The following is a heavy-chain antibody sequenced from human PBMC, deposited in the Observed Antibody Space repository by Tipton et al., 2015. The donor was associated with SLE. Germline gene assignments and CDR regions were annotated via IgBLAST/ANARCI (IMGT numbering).Heavy chain of an antibody. CDR1: GGSISGYY. CDR2: ISFSGLT. V-gene: IGHV4-59*08. CDR3: ARHKLGFSWSYFDS. Sequence: LRLSCTVSGGSISGYYWSWVRQPPGEGLEWIGYISFSGLTNYNPSVRSRVSTSMDTSKNQFSLQMSSVTAADTALYYCARHKLGFSWSYFDSWGQGTLVTVSS. J-gene: IGHJ4*02. D-gene: IGHD3-3*01.